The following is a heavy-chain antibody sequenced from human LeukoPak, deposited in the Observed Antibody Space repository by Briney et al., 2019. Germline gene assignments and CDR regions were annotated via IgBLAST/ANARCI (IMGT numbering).Heavy chain of an antibody. J-gene: IGHJ1*01. D-gene: IGHD1-26*01. CDR2: ISGSGGST. CDR1: GFTFDDYA. V-gene: IGHV3-23*01. Sequence: GGSLRLSCAASGFTFDDYAMHWVRHAPGKGLEWVSAISGSGGSTYYADSVKGRFTISRDKSKNKLYLQMNSLRAEDTAVYYCAKDPTTRGATRYFQHWGQGTLVTVSS. CDR3: AKDPTTRGATRYFQH.